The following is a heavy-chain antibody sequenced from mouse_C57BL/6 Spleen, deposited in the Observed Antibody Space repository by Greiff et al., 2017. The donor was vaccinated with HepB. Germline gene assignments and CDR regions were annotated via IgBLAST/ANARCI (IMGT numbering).Heavy chain of an antibody. V-gene: IGHV1-52*01. CDR2: IDPSDSET. J-gene: IGHJ1*03. Sequence: QVQLQQPGAELVRPGSSVKLSCKASGYTFTSYWMHWVKQRPIQGLEWIGNIDPSDSETHYKQKCKDKATLTVDKSSSTAYMQLSSLTSEDSAVYYCARRGTVVEDWYFDVWGTGTTVTVSS. D-gene: IGHD1-1*01. CDR3: ARRGTVVEDWYFDV. CDR1: GYTFTSYW.